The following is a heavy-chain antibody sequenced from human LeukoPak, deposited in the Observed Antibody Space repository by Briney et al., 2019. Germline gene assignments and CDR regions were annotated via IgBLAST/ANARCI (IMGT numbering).Heavy chain of an antibody. V-gene: IGHV4-59*01. CDR2: IYDSGST. Sequence: PSETLPLTCTVSGDSISSYYWSWIRQPPGKGLEWIGYIYDSGSTNYNPSLKSRVTISVDTSKNQFSLKLSSVTAADTAVYYCARGRDAYKTGFWGQGTLVTVSS. J-gene: IGHJ4*02. D-gene: IGHD5-24*01. CDR1: GDSISSYY. CDR3: ARGRDAYKTGF.